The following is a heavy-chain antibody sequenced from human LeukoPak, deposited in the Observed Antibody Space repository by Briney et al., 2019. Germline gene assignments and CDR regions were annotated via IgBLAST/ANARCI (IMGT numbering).Heavy chain of an antibody. CDR1: GGTFSSYA. CDR3: ASFNQRTRNYYLDY. Sequence: EASVKVSCKASGGTFSSYAISWVRQAPGQGLEWMGRIIPILGIANYAQKFQGRVTITADKSTSTAYMELSSLRSEDTAVYYCASFNQRTRNYYLDYWGQGTLVTVSS. CDR2: IIPILGIA. D-gene: IGHD1-14*01. J-gene: IGHJ4*02. V-gene: IGHV1-69*04.